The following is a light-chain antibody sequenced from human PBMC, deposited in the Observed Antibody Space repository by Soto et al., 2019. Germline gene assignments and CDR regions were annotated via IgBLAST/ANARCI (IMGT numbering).Light chain of an antibody. Sequence: DIQMTQSPSTMSASVGDRVTITCRASQSIGTWLAWYQQKPGKAPKLVIYKASSLERGVSSRFSGSGSGTEFTLTISSLQPDDFATYYCQQYNGYSYTFGQGTKLEIK. CDR1: QSIGTW. CDR3: QQYNGYSYT. V-gene: IGKV1-5*03. CDR2: KAS. J-gene: IGKJ2*01.